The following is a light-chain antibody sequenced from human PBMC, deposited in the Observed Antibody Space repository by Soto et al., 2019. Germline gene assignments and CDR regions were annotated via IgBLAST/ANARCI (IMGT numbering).Light chain of an antibody. CDR1: QSISSW. V-gene: IGKV1-5*03. CDR3: QQYNSYWT. Sequence: DIQMTQSPSTLSACVGDRVTITCRASQSISSWLAWYQQKPGKAPNLLIYKASTLESGVPSRFSGSGSGTEFTLTISSLQPDDFATYYCQQYNSYWTFGQGTQVEIK. CDR2: KAS. J-gene: IGKJ1*01.